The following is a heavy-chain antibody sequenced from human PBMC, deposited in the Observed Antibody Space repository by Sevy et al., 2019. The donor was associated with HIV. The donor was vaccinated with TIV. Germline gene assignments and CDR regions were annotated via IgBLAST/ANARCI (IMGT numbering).Heavy chain of an antibody. Sequence: GGSLRLSCEASGFSFRRYAMHWVRQAPGKGLEWLTVISYDGRNEYYVDSVKGRSTISRDNSKNTLYLQMNSLRPEDTAIYYWGGDGGGDYFDYWGQGTLVTVSS. CDR2: ISYDGRNE. CDR1: GFSFRRYA. CDR3: GGDGGGDYFDY. D-gene: IGHD3-10*01. V-gene: IGHV3-30*04. J-gene: IGHJ4*02.